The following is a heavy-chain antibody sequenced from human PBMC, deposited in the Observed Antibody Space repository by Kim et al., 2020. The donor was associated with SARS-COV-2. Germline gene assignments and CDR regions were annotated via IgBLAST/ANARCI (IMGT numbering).Heavy chain of an antibody. CDR2: ISSSSSYI. CDR3: ARDGSTSNGGYYYYGMDV. J-gene: IGHJ6*02. D-gene: IGHD2-2*01. Sequence: GGSLRLSCAASGFTFSSYSMNWVRQAPGKGLEWVSSISSSSSYIYYADSVKGRFTISRDNAKNSLYLQMNSLRAEDTAVYYCARDGSTSNGGYYYYGMDVWGQGTTVTVSS. CDR1: GFTFSSYS. V-gene: IGHV3-21*01.